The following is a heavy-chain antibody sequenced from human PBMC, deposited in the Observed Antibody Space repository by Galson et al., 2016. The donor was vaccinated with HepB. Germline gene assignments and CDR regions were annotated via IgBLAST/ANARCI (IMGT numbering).Heavy chain of an antibody. D-gene: IGHD1-1*01. J-gene: IGHJ4*02. CDR2: INPNSGNT. V-gene: IGHV1-8*01. Sequence: SVKVSCKASGYTFTSYDINWVRQATGQGLEWMGWINPNSGNTGYAQKFQGRVTMTRNTSITTAYMELSSLRSGDTAVYYCARGHWNLQPGDYWGQGTLVTVSS. CDR1: GYTFTSYD. CDR3: ARGHWNLQPGDY.